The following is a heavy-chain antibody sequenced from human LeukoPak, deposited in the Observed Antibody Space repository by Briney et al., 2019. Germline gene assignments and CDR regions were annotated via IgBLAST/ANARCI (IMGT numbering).Heavy chain of an antibody. J-gene: IGHJ5*02. D-gene: IGHD3-10*01. Sequence: SETLSLTCAVYGGSFSGYYWSWIRQPPGKGLEWIGEINHSGSTNYNPSLKSRVTISVDTSKNQFSLKLSSVTAADTAVYYCAKERLLWFGEGVTYNWFDPWGQGTLVTVSS. CDR1: GGSFSGYY. CDR2: INHSGST. CDR3: AKERLLWFGEGVTYNWFDP. V-gene: IGHV4-34*01.